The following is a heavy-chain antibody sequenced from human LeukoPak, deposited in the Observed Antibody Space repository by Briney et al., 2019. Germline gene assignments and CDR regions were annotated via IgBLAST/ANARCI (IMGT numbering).Heavy chain of an antibody. Sequence: PGGSLRLSCAASGFTFSNYWMSWVRQAPGKGLEWVANIKQDGSEKCYVDSVKGRFTISRDNAKNSLYLQMNSLRAEDTVVYYCARDRWELLSNSYHYCGLDVWGQGTTVTVSS. D-gene: IGHD2-15*01. J-gene: IGHJ6*02. CDR1: GFTFSNYW. V-gene: IGHV3-7*01. CDR2: IKQDGSEK. CDR3: ARDRWELLSNSYHYCGLDV.